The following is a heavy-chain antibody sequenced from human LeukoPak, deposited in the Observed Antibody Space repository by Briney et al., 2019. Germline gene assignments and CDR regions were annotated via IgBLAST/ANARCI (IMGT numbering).Heavy chain of an antibody. CDR3: TSTSGWYEPIDY. J-gene: IGHJ4*02. Sequence: GGSLRLSCAASGFTFSSYGMHWVRQAPGKGLGWVAVIWYDGSNKYYADSVKGRFTISRDNSKNTLYLQMNSLRAEDTAVYYCTSTSGWYEPIDYWGQGTLVTVSS. CDR1: GFTFSSYG. CDR2: IWYDGSNK. V-gene: IGHV3-33*01. D-gene: IGHD6-19*01.